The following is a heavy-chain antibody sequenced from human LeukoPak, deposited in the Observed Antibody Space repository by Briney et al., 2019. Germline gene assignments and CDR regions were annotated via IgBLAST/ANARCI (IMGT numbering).Heavy chain of an antibody. D-gene: IGHD3-22*01. CDR2: ISAYNGNT. J-gene: IGHJ4*02. Sequence: ASVKVSCKASGYTFTSYGISWARQAPGQGLEWMGWISAYNGNTNYAQKLQGRVTMTTDTSTSTAYMELSSLRSDDTAVYYCARGYQRAYYYDSSGYPGRDYFDYWGQGTLVTVSS. CDR3: ARGYQRAYYYDSSGYPGRDYFDY. V-gene: IGHV1-18*01. CDR1: GYTFTSYG.